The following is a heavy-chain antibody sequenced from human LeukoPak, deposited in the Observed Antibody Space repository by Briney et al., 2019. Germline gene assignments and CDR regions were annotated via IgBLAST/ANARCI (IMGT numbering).Heavy chain of an antibody. D-gene: IGHD3-3*01. CDR3: ARDPDTIFGVVIEYYYGMDV. CDR1: GFTFSTYG. V-gene: IGHV3-33*01. CDR2: IWYDGSNK. Sequence: GGSLRLSCGASGFTFSTYGMHWVRQAPGKGLEWVAVIWYDGSNKYYADSVKGRFTISRDNSKNTLYLQMNSLRAEDTAVYYCARDPDTIFGVVIEYYYGMDVWGQGTTVTVSS. J-gene: IGHJ6*02.